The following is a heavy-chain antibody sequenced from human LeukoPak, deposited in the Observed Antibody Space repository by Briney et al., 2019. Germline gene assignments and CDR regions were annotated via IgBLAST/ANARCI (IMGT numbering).Heavy chain of an antibody. CDR1: GGSFSTYY. V-gene: IGHV4-59*08. Sequence: SETLSLTCTVSGGSFSTYYWSWIRQPPGKGLEWIGYIYYSGSTNYNPSLKSRVTISVDTSKNQFSLKLSSVTAADTAVYYCARHADSSGYPFDYWGQGTLVTVSS. CDR2: IYYSGST. CDR3: ARHADSSGYPFDY. D-gene: IGHD3-22*01. J-gene: IGHJ4*02.